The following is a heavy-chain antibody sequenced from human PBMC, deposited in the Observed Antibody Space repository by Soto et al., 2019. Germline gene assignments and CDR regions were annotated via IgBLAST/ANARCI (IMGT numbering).Heavy chain of an antibody. J-gene: IGHJ4*02. CDR3: AISQDRGGRTTFIY. CDR2: INWKSDI. D-gene: IGHD3-16*01. Sequence: GGSLRLSCAVSGFTFDDNAMHWVRQAPEKGPEWVSGINWKSDIGYADSVKGRFTISRDNAENSLYLQMNSLRAEDTALYYCAISQDRGGRTTFIYWGQGTQVTVSS. V-gene: IGHV3-9*01. CDR1: GFTFDDNA.